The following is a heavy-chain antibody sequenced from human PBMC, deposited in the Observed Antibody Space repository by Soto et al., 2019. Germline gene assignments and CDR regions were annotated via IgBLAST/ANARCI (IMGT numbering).Heavy chain of an antibody. CDR3: AKGNELLPLGNWSEP. Sequence: GGSLRLSCAASGFTFSSYAMTWVRQAPGKGLEWVSGVSGSGGTVNYAESVKGRFTISRDNSKNTLYLQMSSLRAEDTALYYCAKGNELLPLGNWSEPWGQGA. CDR2: VSGSGGTV. J-gene: IGHJ5*02. D-gene: IGHD1-26*01. V-gene: IGHV3-23*01. CDR1: GFTFSSYA.